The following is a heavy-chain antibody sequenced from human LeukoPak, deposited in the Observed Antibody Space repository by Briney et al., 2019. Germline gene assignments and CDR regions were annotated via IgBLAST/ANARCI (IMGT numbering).Heavy chain of an antibody. CDR3: ARGWDYGDYFHAFDI. CDR1: GGSFSGYY. J-gene: IGHJ3*02. Sequence: SETLSLTCAVYGGSFSGYYWSWIRQPPGKGLEWIGEINHSGSTNYNPSLKSRVTISVDTSRNQFSLKLSSVTAADTAVYYCARGWDYGDYFHAFDIWGQGTMVTVSS. V-gene: IGHV4-34*01. D-gene: IGHD4-17*01. CDR2: INHSGST.